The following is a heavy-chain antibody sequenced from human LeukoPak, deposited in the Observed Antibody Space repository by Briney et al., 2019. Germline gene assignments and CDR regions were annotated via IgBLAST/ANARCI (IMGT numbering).Heavy chain of an antibody. J-gene: IGHJ4*02. D-gene: IGHD2-15*01. CDR1: GYTFTSYG. CDR2: ISAYNGNT. Sequence: ASEKVSCKASGYTFTSYGISWVRQAPGQGLEWMGWISAYNGNTNYAQKLQGRVTMTADTSTSTAYMELRSLRSDDTAVYYCARDLGCSGGSCHAVWGQGTLVTVSS. CDR3: ARDLGCSGGSCHAV. V-gene: IGHV1-18*01.